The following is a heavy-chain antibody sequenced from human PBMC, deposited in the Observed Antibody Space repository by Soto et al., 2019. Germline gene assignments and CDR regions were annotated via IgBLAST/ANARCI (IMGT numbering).Heavy chain of an antibody. J-gene: IGHJ4*02. CDR1: GGTFSSYA. Sequence: SVKVSCKASGGTFSSYAISWLRQAPGQGLEWMGGIIPIFGTANYAQKFQGRVTITADESTSTAYMELSSLRSEDTAVYYCARGGVPYYDSSGYRYFDYWGQGTLVTVSS. D-gene: IGHD3-22*01. V-gene: IGHV1-69*13. CDR3: ARGGVPYYDSSGYRYFDY. CDR2: IIPIFGTA.